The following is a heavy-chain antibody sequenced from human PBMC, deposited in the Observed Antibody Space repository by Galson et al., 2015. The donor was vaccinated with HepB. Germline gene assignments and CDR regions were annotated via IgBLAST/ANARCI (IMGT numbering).Heavy chain of an antibody. V-gene: IGHV3-30*18. Sequence: SLRLSCAASGFTFSSYGMHWVRQAPGKGLEWVAVISYDGSNKYYADSVKGRFTISRDNSKNTLYLQMNSLRAEDTAVYYCAKTPTPNDYYDSSGYYYDIDYWGQGTLVTVSS. D-gene: IGHD3-22*01. CDR2: ISYDGSNK. CDR3: AKTPTPNDYYDSSGYYYDIDY. J-gene: IGHJ4*02. CDR1: GFTFSSYG.